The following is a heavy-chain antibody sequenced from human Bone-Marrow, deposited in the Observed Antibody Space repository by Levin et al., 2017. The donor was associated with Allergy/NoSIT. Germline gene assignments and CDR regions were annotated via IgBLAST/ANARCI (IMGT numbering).Heavy chain of an antibody. CDR1: GFIFSVYW. V-gene: IGHV3-7*01. Sequence: AGGSLRLSCAASGFIFSVYWMTWVRQAPGKGLEWVANIKPDGSEKNYVDSVKGRFTISRDDAKNSLYLQLNNLRVEDTDVYYCVRNWDLDYWGQGALVTVA. D-gene: IGHD7-27*01. CDR2: IKPDGSEK. CDR3: VRNWDLDY. J-gene: IGHJ4*02.